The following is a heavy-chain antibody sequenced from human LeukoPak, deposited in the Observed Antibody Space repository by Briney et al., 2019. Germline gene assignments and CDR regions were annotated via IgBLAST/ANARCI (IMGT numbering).Heavy chain of an antibody. CDR3: AKVGVGWVAFEY. Sequence: PGESLRLSCAASGFTFSNFAMSWVRQAPGKGLQWVSAISDSGGGTFYADSVKGRFTISRDNSKNTLYLQMNSLRAEDTAVYYCAKVGVGWVAFEYWGQGTLVTVSS. D-gene: IGHD3-16*01. CDR2: ISDSGGGT. J-gene: IGHJ4*02. CDR1: GFTFSNFA. V-gene: IGHV3-23*01.